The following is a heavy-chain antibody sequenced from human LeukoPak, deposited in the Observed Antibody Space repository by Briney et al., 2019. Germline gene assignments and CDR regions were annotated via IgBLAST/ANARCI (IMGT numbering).Heavy chain of an antibody. D-gene: IGHD5-18*01. CDR3: ARSPDGYSYGYLY. V-gene: IGHV3-48*04. CDR1: GFTFSDYN. CDR2: ISSSSSTI. Sequence: RPGGSLRLSCAASGFTFSDYNINWVRQAPGKGLEWVSYISSSSSTIYYADSVKGRFTISRDNAKNSLYLQMNSLRAEDTAVYYCARSPDGYSYGYLYWGQGTLVTVSS. J-gene: IGHJ4*02.